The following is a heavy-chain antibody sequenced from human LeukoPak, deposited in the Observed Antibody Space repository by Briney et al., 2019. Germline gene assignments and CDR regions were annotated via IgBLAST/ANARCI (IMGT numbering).Heavy chain of an antibody. CDR3: AKIGEGIAPRPGLRY. J-gene: IGHJ4*02. CDR2: ISGSGGST. D-gene: IGHD6-6*01. CDR1: GFTFSSYA. Sequence: QAGGSLRLSCAASGFTFSSYAMSCVPQAPGKGLEWVSGISGSGGSTYYADSVKGRFTISRDNSKNTLYLQMNSLRAKDTAVYYCAKIGEGIAPRPGLRYWGQGTLVTVSS. V-gene: IGHV3-23*01.